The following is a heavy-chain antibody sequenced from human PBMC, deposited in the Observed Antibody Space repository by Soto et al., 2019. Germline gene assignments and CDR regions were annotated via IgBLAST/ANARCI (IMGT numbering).Heavy chain of an antibody. D-gene: IGHD1-1*01. CDR3: ARGNWYAKGYYYYYGMDV. CDR1: GDSVSSNSAA. Sequence: SQTLSLTCAISGDSVSSNSAALNWIRQSPSRGLEWLGRTYYRSKWYNDYAVSVKSRITINPDTSKNQFSLQLNSVTPEDTAVYYCARGNWYAKGYYYYYGMDVWGQGTTVTVSS. V-gene: IGHV6-1*01. CDR2: TYYRSKWYN. J-gene: IGHJ6*02.